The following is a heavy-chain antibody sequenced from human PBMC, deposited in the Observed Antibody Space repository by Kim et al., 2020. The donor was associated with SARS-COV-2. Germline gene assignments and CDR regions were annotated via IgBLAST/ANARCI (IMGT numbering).Heavy chain of an antibody. D-gene: IGHD1-26*01. CDR3: ARDPHSGKHDIDY. V-gene: IGHV3-30-3*01. J-gene: IGHJ4*02. CDR1: GFTFSSYA. Sequence: GGSLRLSCSGSGFTFSSYALHWVRQAPGKGLQWVAAISSDGNAVYYTQSLKGRFTISRDNSNTVFLQMNSLRPEDTAVYFCARDPHSGKHDIDYWGQGTLVTVSS. CDR2: ISSDGNAV.